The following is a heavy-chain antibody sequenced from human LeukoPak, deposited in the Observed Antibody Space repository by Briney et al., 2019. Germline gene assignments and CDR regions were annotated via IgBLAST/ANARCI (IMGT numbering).Heavy chain of an antibody. D-gene: IGHD2-15*01. CDR2: ISSGSSTI. V-gene: IGHV3-48*01. CDR3: ARGYCSGGSCYYLDY. J-gene: IGHJ4*02. Sequence: GGSLRLSCAASGFSFSSYTMNWVRQAPGKGLEWTSYISSGSSTIYYADSVKGRFTISRDNAKNSLYLQMNSLRAEDTAVYYCARGYCSGGSCYYLDYWGQGTLVTVSS. CDR1: GFSFSSYT.